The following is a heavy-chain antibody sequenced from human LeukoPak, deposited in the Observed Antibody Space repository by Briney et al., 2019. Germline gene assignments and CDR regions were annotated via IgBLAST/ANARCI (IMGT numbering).Heavy chain of an antibody. CDR2: IYYSGST. CDR1: GGSISSSSYY. V-gene: IGHV4-39*01. CDR3: ASLGDSSGYYYYYYMDV. Sequence: SETLSLTCTVSGGSISSSSYYWGWIRQPPGKGLEWIGSIYYSGSTYYNPSLKSRFTISVDTSKNQFSLKLSSVTAADTAVYYCASLGDSSGYYYYYYMDVWGKGTTVTVSS. D-gene: IGHD3-22*01. J-gene: IGHJ6*03.